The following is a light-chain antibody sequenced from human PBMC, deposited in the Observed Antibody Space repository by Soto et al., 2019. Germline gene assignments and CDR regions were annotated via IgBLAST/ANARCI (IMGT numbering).Light chain of an antibody. J-gene: IGKJ2*01. CDR2: DAS. V-gene: IGKV3-20*01. CDR3: QQYVASPYT. CDR1: QSINSRS. Sequence: IVLTQSPGTLSLSPGERGTLSCGASQSINSRSLAWYQQKPGQAPRLLIYDASSRATGIPDRFSASGSGTDFTLTISSLEPEDFAVYYCQQYVASPYTFGQGTKVDIK.